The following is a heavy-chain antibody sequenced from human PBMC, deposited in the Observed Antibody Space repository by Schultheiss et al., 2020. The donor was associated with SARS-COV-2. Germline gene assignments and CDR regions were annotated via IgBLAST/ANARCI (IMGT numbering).Heavy chain of an antibody. CDR3: ARTEYNWNVGTMDV. CDR1: GFTFSDHY. D-gene: IGHD1-20*01. V-gene: IGHV3-33*08. J-gene: IGHJ6*02. CDR2: IWYDGSNK. Sequence: GGSLRLSCAASGFTFSDHYMDWVRQAPGKGLEWVAVIWYDGSNKYYADSVKGRFTISRDNSKNTLYLQMNSLSAEDTAVYYCARTEYNWNVGTMDVWGQGTTVTVSS.